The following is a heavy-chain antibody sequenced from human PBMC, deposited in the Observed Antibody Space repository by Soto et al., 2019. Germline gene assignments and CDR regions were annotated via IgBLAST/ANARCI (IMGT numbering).Heavy chain of an antibody. CDR3: ARDLPLSSTRPHSSYYGMDV. V-gene: IGHV3-30-3*01. CDR1: GCTFSSYA. CDR2: ISYDGSNK. Sequence: PGGSLRLSCAASGCTFSSYAMHWVRQAPGKGLEWVAVISYDGSNKYYADSVKGRFTISRDNSKNTLYLQMNSLRAEDTAVYYCARDLPLSSTRPHSSYYGMDVRGQGTTVTVSS. D-gene: IGHD6-13*01. J-gene: IGHJ6*02.